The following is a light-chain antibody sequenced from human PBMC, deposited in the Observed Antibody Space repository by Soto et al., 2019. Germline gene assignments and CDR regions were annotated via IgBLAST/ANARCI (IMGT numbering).Light chain of an antibody. V-gene: IGKV2-40*01. CDR1: QTHLDSDDGNTY. J-gene: IGKJ1*01. CDR3: MQRKEFPWT. Sequence: DIVMTQTPLSLPVTPGEPASISCRSSQTHLDSDDGNTYLDWYLQKPGQSPQLLIYGISSRASGVPDRFSGSGSGTDFTLKISRVEAGDVGVFYCMQRKEFPWTFGQWTKVEIK. CDR2: GIS.